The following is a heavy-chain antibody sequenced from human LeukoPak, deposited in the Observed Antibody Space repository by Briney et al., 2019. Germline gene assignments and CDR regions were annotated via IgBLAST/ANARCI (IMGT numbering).Heavy chain of an antibody. CDR2: IYHSGST. CDR3: ARDGGGSARYYYYYYGMDV. J-gene: IGHJ6*02. V-gene: IGHV4-38-2*02. CDR1: GYSISSGYY. D-gene: IGHD3-10*01. Sequence: PSETLSLTCTVSGYSISSGYYWGWIRQPPGKGLEWIGSIYHSGSTYYNPSLKSRVTISVDMSKNQFSLKLSSVTAADTAVYYCARDGGGSARYYYYYYGMDVWGQGTTVTVSS.